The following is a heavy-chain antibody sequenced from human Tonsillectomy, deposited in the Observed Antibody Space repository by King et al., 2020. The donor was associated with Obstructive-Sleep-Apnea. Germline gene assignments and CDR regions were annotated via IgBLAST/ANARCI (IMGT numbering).Heavy chain of an antibody. CDR3: AGETSFGDAFDI. V-gene: IGHV3-48*01. CDR2: ISSSSTTL. J-gene: IGHJ3*02. CDR1: GFTFSSYS. D-gene: IGHD2/OR15-2a*01. Sequence: VQLVESGGGLVQPGGSLRLSCAASGFTFSSYSMNWVRQAPGKGLEWVAYISSSSTTLYYAYSVKGRFTISRDKAKNTRYLQMNSLRAEDTAVYYCAGETSFGDAFDIWGQGTMVTVSS.